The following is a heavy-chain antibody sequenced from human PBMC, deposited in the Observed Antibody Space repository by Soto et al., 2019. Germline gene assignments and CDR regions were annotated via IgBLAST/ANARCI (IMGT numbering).Heavy chain of an antibody. D-gene: IGHD4-17*01. V-gene: IGHV3-21*01. CDR2: ISSSSSYI. CDR3: ARDDTVTDPPFDY. CDR1: GFTFSSYS. Sequence: GGSLRLSCAASGFTFSSYSMNWVRQAPGKGLEWVSSISSSSSYIYYADSVKGRFTISRDNAKNSLYLQMNSLRAEDTAVYYCARDDTVTDPPFDYWGQGTLVTVSS. J-gene: IGHJ4*02.